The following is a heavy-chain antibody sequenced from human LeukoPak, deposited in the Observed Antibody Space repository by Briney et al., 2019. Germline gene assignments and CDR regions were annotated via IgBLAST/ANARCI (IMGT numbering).Heavy chain of an antibody. CDR3: VKDIMGSTDYYYGLDV. D-gene: IGHD3-10*01. CDR1: GFSFSNYD. J-gene: IGHJ6*02. V-gene: IGHV3-64D*09. Sequence: GGSLRLSCSASGFSFSNYDMHWVRQAPGKGLEYVSAISSNGGSTYYADSVKGRLTISRDNPKNTLYLHMSSLRPEDTAVYFCVKDIMGSTDYYYGLDVWGQGTTVTVSS. CDR2: ISSNGGST.